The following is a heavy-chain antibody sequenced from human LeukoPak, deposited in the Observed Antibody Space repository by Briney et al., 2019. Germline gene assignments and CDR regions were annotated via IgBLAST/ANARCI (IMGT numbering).Heavy chain of an antibody. CDR3: ARITMIVVVIDY. D-gene: IGHD3-22*01. J-gene: IGHJ4*02. V-gene: IGHV4-30-4*01. CDR1: GGSISSGDFY. Sequence: SETLSLTCTVSGGSISSGDFYWSWIRRPPGKGLEWIGYIYYSGSTYYTPSLKSRVVISVDTSKNQFSLKLSSVTAADTAVYYCARITMIVVVIDYWGQGTLVTVSS. CDR2: IYYSGST.